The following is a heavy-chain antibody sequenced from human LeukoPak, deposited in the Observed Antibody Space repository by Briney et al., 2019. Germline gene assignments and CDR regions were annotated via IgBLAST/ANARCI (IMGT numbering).Heavy chain of an antibody. CDR1: GDSFSTNY. V-gene: IGHV4-4*07. J-gene: IGHJ6*03. CDR3: ARVLSGEGFYYYYMDV. Sequence: SETLSLTCTLSGDSFSTNYWSWIRHPAGKGLEWIGRIYATGSANYNPPLTSRVAITLDRSNNQFSLTLKAVTAADTAVYYCARVLSGEGFYYYYMDVWGEGTTVTVSS. D-gene: IGHD2-21*01. CDR2: IYATGSA.